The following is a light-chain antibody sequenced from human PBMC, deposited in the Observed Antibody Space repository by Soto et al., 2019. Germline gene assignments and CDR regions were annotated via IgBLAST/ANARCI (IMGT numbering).Light chain of an antibody. J-gene: IGKJ2*01. CDR3: HHYDSSPPYT. CDR2: AAS. Sequence: EIVLTQSPATLSLSPGKRATLSCRASRSFASSYLAWYQHKPGQAPRLLIYAASSRATGIPDRFIGSGSGTDFTLTISRLEPDDSAVYYCHHYDSSPPYTFGQGTK. V-gene: IGKV3-20*01. CDR1: RSFASSY.